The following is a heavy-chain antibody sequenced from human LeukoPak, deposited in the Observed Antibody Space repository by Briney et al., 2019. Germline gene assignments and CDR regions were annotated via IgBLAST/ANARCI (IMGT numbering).Heavy chain of an antibody. J-gene: IGHJ6*03. CDR1: GGSISSYY. CDR3: ARRGYYDFWSGYSPYYYYMDV. CDR2: IYYSGST. Sequence: PSETLSLTCTVSGGSISSYYWSWIRQPPGKGLEWIGYIYYSGSTNYNPSLKSRVTISVDTSKHQFSLKLSSVPAAATAVYYCARRGYYDFWSGYSPYYYYMDVWGKGTTVTVSS. D-gene: IGHD3-3*01. V-gene: IGHV4-59*08.